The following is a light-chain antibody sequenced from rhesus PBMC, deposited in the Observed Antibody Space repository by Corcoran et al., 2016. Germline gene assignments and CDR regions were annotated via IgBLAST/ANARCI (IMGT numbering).Light chain of an antibody. CDR1: ENVNKY. J-gene: IGKJ4*01. CDR2: KAS. Sequence: DIQMTQSPSSLAASVGDRVTITCRTSENVNKYLNWYQQKPGKAPKLRIYKASTLQSGVQSRFSGSGSGTDYTFTISSLPHEDVAIDYCQHGYGTPLTFGGGTKVELK. CDR3: QHGYGTPLT. V-gene: IGKV1-74*01.